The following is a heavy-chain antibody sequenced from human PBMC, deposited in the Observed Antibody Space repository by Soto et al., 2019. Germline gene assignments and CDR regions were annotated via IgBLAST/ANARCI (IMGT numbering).Heavy chain of an antibody. CDR2: IKSKTDGGTT. Sequence: GGSLRLSCAASGFTFSNAWMSWVRQAPGKGLEWVGRIKSKTDGGTTDYAAPVKGRFTISRDDSKNTLYLQMNSLKTEDTAVYYCTTSIIGSYYSEYFQHWGRGTLVTVSS. CDR1: GFTFSNAW. CDR3: TTSIIGSYYSEYFQH. V-gene: IGHV3-15*01. D-gene: IGHD1-26*01. J-gene: IGHJ1*01.